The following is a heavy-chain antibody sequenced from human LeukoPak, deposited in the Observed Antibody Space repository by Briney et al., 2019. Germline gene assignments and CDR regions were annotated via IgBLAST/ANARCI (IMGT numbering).Heavy chain of an antibody. V-gene: IGHV4-59*08. CDR2: IYYSGST. D-gene: IGHD1-26*01. CDR1: GGSISSYY. Sequence: SETLSLTCTVSGGSISSYYRSWIRQPPGKGLEWIGYIYYSGSTTYNPSLKSRVTISVDTSKNQFSLNLSSVTAADTAVYYCARYTSTCAFDIWGQGTMVTVSS. J-gene: IGHJ3*02. CDR3: ARYTSTCAFDI.